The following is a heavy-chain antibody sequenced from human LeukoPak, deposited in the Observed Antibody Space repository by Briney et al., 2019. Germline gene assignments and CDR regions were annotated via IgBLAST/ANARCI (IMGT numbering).Heavy chain of an antibody. D-gene: IGHD3-10*02. CDR2: IKPDDTEK. CDR1: GFTFSHFW. J-gene: IGHJ6*04. V-gene: IGHV3-7*01. Sequence: GGSLRLSCLASGFTFSHFWMSWVRQAPGKGLEWVANIKPDDTEKYYGNSVKGRFTISRDNAKNSLYLQMNSLRAEDTAVYYCAELGITMIGGVWGKGTTVTISS. CDR3: AELGITMIGGV.